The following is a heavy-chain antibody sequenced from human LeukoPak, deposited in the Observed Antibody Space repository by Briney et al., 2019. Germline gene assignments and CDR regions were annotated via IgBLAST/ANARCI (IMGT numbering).Heavy chain of an antibody. V-gene: IGHV3-7*01. D-gene: IGHD3-16*01. Sequence: GGSLRLSCAASGFTFSSYWMSWVRQAPGKGLEWVANIKQDGSEKYYVDSVKGRFTISRDNAKNSLYLQMNSLRAEDTAVYHCARDSYDYVWGSLKYFDYWGQGTLVTGSS. CDR1: GFTFSSYW. J-gene: IGHJ4*02. CDR2: IKQDGSEK. CDR3: ARDSYDYVWGSLKYFDY.